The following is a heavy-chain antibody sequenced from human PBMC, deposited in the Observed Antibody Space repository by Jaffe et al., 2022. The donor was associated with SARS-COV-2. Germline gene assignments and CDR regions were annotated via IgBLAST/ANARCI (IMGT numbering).Heavy chain of an antibody. CDR1: GFTFSNAW. J-gene: IGHJ4*02. Sequence: EVQMVESGGGLGKPGGSLRLSCAASGFTFSNAWMSWVRQAPGKGLEWVGRIKSKTDGGATEYAAPVKGRFTISRDDSKNTLYLQMNSLKTEDTAIYYCTTRHYYDSVFDYWGQGTLVTVSS. D-gene: IGHD3-22*01. CDR3: TTRHYYDSVFDY. V-gene: IGHV3-15*01. CDR2: IKSKTDGGAT.